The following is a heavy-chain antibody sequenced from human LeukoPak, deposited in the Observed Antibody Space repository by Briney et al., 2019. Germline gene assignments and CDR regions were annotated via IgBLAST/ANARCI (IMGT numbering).Heavy chain of an antibody. CDR2: VYTSGST. D-gene: IGHD2-15*01. Sequence: PSETLSLTCTVSGGSISSYYWSWIRQPAGKGLEWIGRVYTSGSTNYNPSLKSRVTMSVDTSKNQFSLKLSSVTAADTAAYYCARVDVVVVAATNLAYRAFDIWGQGTMVTVSS. CDR1: GGSISSYY. V-gene: IGHV4-4*07. CDR3: ARVDVVVVAATNLAYRAFDI. J-gene: IGHJ3*02.